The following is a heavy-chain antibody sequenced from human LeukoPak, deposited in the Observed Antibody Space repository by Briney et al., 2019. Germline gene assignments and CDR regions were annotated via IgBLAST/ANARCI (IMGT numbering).Heavy chain of an antibody. CDR2: IYYSGST. CDR3: ARGVAATNWFDP. J-gene: IGHJ5*02. CDR1: GGSISSYY. Sequence: SETLSLTCTVSGGSISSYYWSWIRQPPGKGLEWIGYIYYSGSTNYNSSLKSRVTISVDTSKNQFSLKLSSVTAADTAVYYCARGVAATNWFDPWGQGTLVTVSS. V-gene: IGHV4-59*01. D-gene: IGHD6-13*01.